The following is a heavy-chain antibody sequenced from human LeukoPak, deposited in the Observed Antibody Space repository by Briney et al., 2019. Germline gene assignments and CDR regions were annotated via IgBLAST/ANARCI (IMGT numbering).Heavy chain of an antibody. V-gene: IGHV3-7*01. Sequence: GGSLRLSCAASGFTFSSYWMSWVRQAPGKGLEWVANIKQDGSEKYYVDSVKGRFTISRDNAKNSLYLQMNSLRAEDTAVYYCARDFCSSTSCYAEAYFQHWGQGTLVTVSS. J-gene: IGHJ1*01. D-gene: IGHD2-2*01. CDR2: IKQDGSEK. CDR3: ARDFCSSTSCYAEAYFQH. CDR1: GFTFSSYW.